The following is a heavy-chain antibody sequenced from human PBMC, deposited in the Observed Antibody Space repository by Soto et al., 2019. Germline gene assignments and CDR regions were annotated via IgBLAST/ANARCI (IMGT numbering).Heavy chain of an antibody. D-gene: IGHD3-10*01. J-gene: IGHJ4*02. CDR1: GFTFSSYA. V-gene: IGHV3-23*01. Sequence: EVQLLESGGDFIQPGGSLRLSCAASGFTFSSYAMSWVRQAPGKGLEWVSGINSGGVTYYTDSVKGRFTISRDNSKNTLYLQMNSLRAEDTAVYYCAKDFPSDGSGSNFFDDWGQGTLVTVSS. CDR2: INSGGVT. CDR3: AKDFPSDGSGSNFFDD.